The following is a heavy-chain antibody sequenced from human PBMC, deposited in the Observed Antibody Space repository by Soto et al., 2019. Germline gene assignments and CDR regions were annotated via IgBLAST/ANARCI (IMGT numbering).Heavy chain of an antibody. CDR2: INHSGST. Sequence: SETLSLTCAVYGGSFSGYYWSWIRQPPGKGLEWIGEINHSGSTNYNPSLKSRVTISVDTSKNQFSLKLSSVTAADTAVYYCARTYYYGSGSYYWGQGTLVTVAS. J-gene: IGHJ4*02. CDR3: ARTYYYGSGSYY. CDR1: GGSFSGYY. V-gene: IGHV4-34*01. D-gene: IGHD3-10*01.